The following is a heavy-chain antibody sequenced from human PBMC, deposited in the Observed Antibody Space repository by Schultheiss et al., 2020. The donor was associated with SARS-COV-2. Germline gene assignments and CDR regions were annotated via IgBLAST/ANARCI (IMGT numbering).Heavy chain of an antibody. Sequence: ASVKVSCKASGYTFTGYYMHWVRQAPGQGLEWMGWINPNSGGTNYAQKFQGRVTMTRDTSISTAYMELSRLRSEDTAVYYCARDSYYYDSIHAFDIWGQGTMVTVSS. V-gene: IGHV1-2*02. CDR2: INPNSGGT. D-gene: IGHD3-22*01. CDR1: GYTFTGYY. J-gene: IGHJ3*02. CDR3: ARDSYYYDSIHAFDI.